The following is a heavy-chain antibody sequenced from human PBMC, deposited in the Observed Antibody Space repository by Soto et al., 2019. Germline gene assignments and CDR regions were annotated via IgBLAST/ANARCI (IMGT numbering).Heavy chain of an antibody. CDR1: GFTFSSYG. CDR3: AKGYSSGWYATFDY. J-gene: IGHJ4*02. D-gene: IGHD6-19*01. Sequence: QVQLVESGGGVVQPGRSLRLSCAASGFTFSSYGRHWVRQAPGKGLEWVAVISYDGSNKYYADSVKGRFTISRDNSKNTLYLQMNSLRAEDTAVYYCAKGYSSGWYATFDYWGQGTLVTVSS. CDR2: ISYDGSNK. V-gene: IGHV3-30*18.